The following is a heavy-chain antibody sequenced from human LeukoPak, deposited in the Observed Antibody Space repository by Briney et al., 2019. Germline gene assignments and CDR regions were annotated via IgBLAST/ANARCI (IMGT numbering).Heavy chain of an antibody. V-gene: IGHV1-46*01. D-gene: IGHD3-22*01. CDR2: INPSGGST. J-gene: IGHJ4*02. Sequence: GASVKVSCKASGYTFTSYYMLWVRQAPGQGLEWMGIINPSGGSTSYAQKFQGRVTMTRDMSTSTVYMELSSLRSEDTAVYYCAREGYDSSGYYGGIDYWGQGTLVTVSS. CDR3: AREGYDSSGYYGGIDY. CDR1: GYTFTSYY.